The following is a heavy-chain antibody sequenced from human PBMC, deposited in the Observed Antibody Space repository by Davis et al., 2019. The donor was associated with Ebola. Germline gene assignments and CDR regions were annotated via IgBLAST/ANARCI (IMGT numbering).Heavy chain of an antibody. CDR3: ARDLRFHCSGGSCYRHDAFDI. V-gene: IGHV4-34*01. CDR2: IDHSGST. J-gene: IGHJ3*02. CDR1: GGSFIGYY. D-gene: IGHD2-15*01. Sequence: MPSETLSLTCAAYGGSFIGYYWSWIRQPPGKGLEWIGEIDHSGSTNYNPSPKSRVTISVDTSKNQFSLKLSSVTAADTAVYYCARDLRFHCSGGSCYRHDAFDIWGQGTMVTVSS.